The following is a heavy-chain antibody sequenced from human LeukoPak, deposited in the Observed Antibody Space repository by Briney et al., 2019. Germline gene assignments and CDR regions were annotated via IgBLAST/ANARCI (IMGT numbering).Heavy chain of an antibody. CDR1: GFTFSSYN. V-gene: IGHV3-21*01. J-gene: IGHJ4*02. Sequence: GGSLRLSCAASGFTFSSYNMNWVRQAPGKGLEWVSLISSDTSYIHYADSVKGRFTISRDNAKNSVFLQMNSLRAEDTAVYYCARDTSTVTNREFDYWGQGTLVTVSS. CDR3: ARDTSTVTNREFDY. D-gene: IGHD4-17*01. CDR2: ISSDTSYI.